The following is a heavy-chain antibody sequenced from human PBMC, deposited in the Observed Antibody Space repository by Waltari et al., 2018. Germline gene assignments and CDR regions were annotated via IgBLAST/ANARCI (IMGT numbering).Heavy chain of an antibody. V-gene: IGHV1-69*13. D-gene: IGHD2-21*02. CDR3: ASPGGGDLYWYFDL. CDR1: GGTFSSYA. J-gene: IGHJ2*01. CDR2: IIPIFGTA. Sequence: QVQLVQSVSEVTKPGSSAKVSCKASGGTFSSYAIRWVRGAPGQGLEGMGGIIPIFGTANYAQKFQGRVTITADESTSTAYMELSRLRSEDTAVYYCASPGGGDLYWYFDLWGRGTLVTVSS.